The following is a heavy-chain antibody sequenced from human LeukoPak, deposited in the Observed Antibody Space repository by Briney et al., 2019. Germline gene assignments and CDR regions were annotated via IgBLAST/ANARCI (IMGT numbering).Heavy chain of an antibody. Sequence: SETLSLTCTVSGGSISISNYYWGWIRQPPGKGLEWIGSIYYSGSTYYNPSLKSRVTISVDTSKNQFSLKLSSVTAADTAVYYCARDRRYYGSGRRGWFDPWGQGTLVTVSS. V-gene: IGHV4-39*07. CDR2: IYYSGST. CDR1: GGSISISNYY. CDR3: ARDRRYYGSGRRGWFDP. J-gene: IGHJ5*02. D-gene: IGHD3-10*01.